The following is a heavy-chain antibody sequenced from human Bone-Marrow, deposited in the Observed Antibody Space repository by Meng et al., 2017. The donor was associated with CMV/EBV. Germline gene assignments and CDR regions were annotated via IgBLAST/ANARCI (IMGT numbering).Heavy chain of an antibody. D-gene: IGHD3-16*02. CDR3: ARGFLIVTFGTYYYGMDV. CDR2: MSNSGSV. J-gene: IGHJ6*02. CDR1: DGSVSSGSYY. Sequence: SETLSLTCSVSDGSVSSGSYYWAWIRQPPGKGLEWITSMSNSGSVNHNPSLESRVSISLVTSKSQVSLKMTSVTAADTATYYCARGFLIVTFGTYYYGMDVWGQGTTVTVSS. V-gene: IGHV4-61*01.